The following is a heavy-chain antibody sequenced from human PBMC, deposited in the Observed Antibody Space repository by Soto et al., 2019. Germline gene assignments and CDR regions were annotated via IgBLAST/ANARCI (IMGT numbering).Heavy chain of an antibody. CDR2: ISGSSRFI. CDR3: ERDIDGRYPSLFFDM. CDR1: GFALTTYT. Sequence: GGLRLSCTASGFALTTYTMNGVRQAPGKGLEWVSSISGSSRFIYYADSVKGRFTISRDNAKNSLFLQVSSLRAEDTAVYYCERDIDGRYPSLFFDMWGQGTTVTVSS. V-gene: IGHV3-21*01. D-gene: IGHD3-16*02. J-gene: IGHJ3*02.